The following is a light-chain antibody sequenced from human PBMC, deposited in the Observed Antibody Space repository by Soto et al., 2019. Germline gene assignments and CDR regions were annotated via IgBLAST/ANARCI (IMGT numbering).Light chain of an antibody. V-gene: IGKV1-39*01. Sequence: DIQMTQSPSSLSASVGDRVTITCRASQSISSYLNWYQQKPGKAPKLLIYAASSLQSGVPSRFSGCGSGTDFTLTISSLQPEDFATYYCQQSYSTQFTFGPGTKVDIK. CDR1: QSISSY. J-gene: IGKJ3*01. CDR3: QQSYSTQFT. CDR2: AAS.